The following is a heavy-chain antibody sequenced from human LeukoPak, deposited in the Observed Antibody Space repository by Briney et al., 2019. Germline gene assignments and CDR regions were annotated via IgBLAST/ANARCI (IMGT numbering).Heavy chain of an antibody. CDR2: IYYSGST. V-gene: IGHV4-59*01. J-gene: IGHJ6*02. D-gene: IGHD2-15*01. Sequence: SETLSLTCTVSGGSISSYYWSWIRQPPGKGLEWIGYIYYSGSTNYNPSLKSRVTISVDTSKNQFSLKLSSVTAADTAVYYCARDYRYCSGGSCYYYGMDVWGQGTTVTVSS. CDR1: GGSISSYY. CDR3: ARDYRYCSGGSCYYYGMDV.